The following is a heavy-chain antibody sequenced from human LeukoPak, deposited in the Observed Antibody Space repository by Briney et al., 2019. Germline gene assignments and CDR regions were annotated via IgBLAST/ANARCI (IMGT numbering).Heavy chain of an antibody. J-gene: IGHJ5*02. V-gene: IGHV1-2*02. CDR1: GYTFTGYY. CDR2: INPNSGGT. D-gene: IGHD2-15*01. Sequence: ASVKVSCKASGYTFTGYYMHWVRQAPGQGLEWMGWINPNSGGTNYAQKFQGRVTMTRDTSISTAYMELSSLRSEDTAVYYCARDRTPRISQTRFDPWGQGTLVTVSS. CDR3: ARDRTPRISQTRFDP.